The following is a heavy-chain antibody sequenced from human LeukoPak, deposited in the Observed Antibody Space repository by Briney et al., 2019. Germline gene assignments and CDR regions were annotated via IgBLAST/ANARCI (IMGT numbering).Heavy chain of an antibody. CDR2: IYYSGST. V-gene: IGHV4-59*01. J-gene: IGHJ5*02. CDR3: ARDGYYYDSSGYYIERWFDP. Sequence: PSETLSLTCTVSGGSISSYYWSWIRQPPGKGLEWIGYIYYSGSTNYNPSLKSRVTISVDTSKNQFSLKLSSVTAADTAAYYCARDGYYYDSSGYYIERWFDPWGQGTLVTVSS. D-gene: IGHD3-22*01. CDR1: GGSISSYY.